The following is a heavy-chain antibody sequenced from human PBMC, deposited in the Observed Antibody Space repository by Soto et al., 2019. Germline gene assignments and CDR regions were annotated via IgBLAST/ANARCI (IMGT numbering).Heavy chain of an antibody. Sequence: EVQLVESGGGLVQPGGSLRLSCTASGFTFSNYWMSWVRQAPGEGLEWVANMNQDGSERYYVDSVKGRFTISRDNAKNSLYLQVSSLRAEDPAIYYCTRDRSGTMLFWGQGTLVTVSS. J-gene: IGHJ4*02. CDR3: TRDRSGTMLF. D-gene: IGHD1-7*01. V-gene: IGHV3-7*01. CDR2: MNQDGSER. CDR1: GFTFSNYW.